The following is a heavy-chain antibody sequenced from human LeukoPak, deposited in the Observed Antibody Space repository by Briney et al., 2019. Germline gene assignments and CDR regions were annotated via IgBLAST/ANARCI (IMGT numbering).Heavy chain of an antibody. CDR3: ARKLGSSGWYFDP. V-gene: IGHV4-59*01. CDR1: GGSISSYY. CDR2: IYYRGST. J-gene: IGHJ5*02. Sequence: SETLSLTCTVSGGSISSYYWSWIRQPPGKGLEWIGYIYYRGSTNYNPSLKSRVTISVDTSKNQFSLKLSSVTAADTAVYYCARKLGSSGWYFDPWGQGTLVTVSS. D-gene: IGHD6-19*01.